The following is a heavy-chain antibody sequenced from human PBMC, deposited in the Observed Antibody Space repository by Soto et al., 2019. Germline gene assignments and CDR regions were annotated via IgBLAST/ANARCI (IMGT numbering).Heavy chain of an antibody. V-gene: IGHV1-3*05. J-gene: IGHJ4*02. CDR3: ASAVAVPADFDY. CDR1: GYTFTGYA. CDR2: IDAGNGNT. Sequence: QVQLVQSGAEEKKPGASVKVSCKASGYTFTGYAMHWVRQAPGQRLEWMGWIDAGNGNTKYSQKFQGRVTITRDTSASTAYMELSSLRSEDTAVYYCASAVAVPADFDYWGQGTLVTVSS. D-gene: IGHD6-19*01.